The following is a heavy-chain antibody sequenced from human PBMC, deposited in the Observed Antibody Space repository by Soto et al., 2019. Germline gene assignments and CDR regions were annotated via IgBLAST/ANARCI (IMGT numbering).Heavy chain of an antibody. CDR2: IYHSGST. D-gene: IGHD6-6*01. CDR1: GGSISSGDYY. Sequence: QVQLQESGPGLVKPSQTLSLTCTVYGGSISSGDYYWSWIRQPPGKGLEWIGYIYHSGSTYYNPSLKCRVTISVNTSKNQFSLKLSSVTAADTAVYYCARERPDGARLDPWGQGTLVTVSS. V-gene: IGHV4-30-4*01. CDR3: ARERPDGARLDP. J-gene: IGHJ5*02.